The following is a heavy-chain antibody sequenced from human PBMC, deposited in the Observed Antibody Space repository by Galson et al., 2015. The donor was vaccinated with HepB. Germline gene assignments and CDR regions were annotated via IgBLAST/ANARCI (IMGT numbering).Heavy chain of an antibody. D-gene: IGHD6-13*01. Sequence: SVKVSCKASGYTFTGYYMHWVRQAPGQGLEWMGWINPNSGGTNYAQKFQGWVTMTRDTSISTAYMELSRLRSDDTAVYYCAREVPGYSSSWGPDAFDIWGQGTMVTVSS. CDR3: AREVPGYSSSWGPDAFDI. CDR2: INPNSGGT. V-gene: IGHV1-2*04. CDR1: GYTFTGYY. J-gene: IGHJ3*02.